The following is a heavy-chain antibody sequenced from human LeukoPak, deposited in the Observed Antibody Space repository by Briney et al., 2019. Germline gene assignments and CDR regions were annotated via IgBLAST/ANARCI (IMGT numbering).Heavy chain of an antibody. D-gene: IGHD3-22*01. V-gene: IGHV4-39*07. J-gene: IGHJ4*02. CDR1: GGSISSSTYY. CDR2: IYYRGDS. Sequence: PSETLSLTCTVSGGSISSSTYYWGWIRQPPGKGLEWIGSIYYRGDSYYNPSLKSRVTISVDTSKNHFSLKLRSVTAADTAVYYCAKDHYDSSGYPFDYWGQGTLVTVSS. CDR3: AKDHYDSSGYPFDY.